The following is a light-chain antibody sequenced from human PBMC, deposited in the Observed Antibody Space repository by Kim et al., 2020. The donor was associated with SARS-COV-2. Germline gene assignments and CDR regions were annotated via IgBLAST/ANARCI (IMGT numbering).Light chain of an antibody. CDR3: QVWDSTNTV. CDR2: QDT. V-gene: IGLV3-1*01. Sequence: SYELTQPPSVSVSPGQTASITCSGDRLGHKYVCWYRHKPGQSPEVVIYQDTKRPSGNPERFSGSNSGNTATLTISGTQDVDEADYYCQVWDSTNTVFGGG. CDR1: RLGHKY. J-gene: IGLJ2*01.